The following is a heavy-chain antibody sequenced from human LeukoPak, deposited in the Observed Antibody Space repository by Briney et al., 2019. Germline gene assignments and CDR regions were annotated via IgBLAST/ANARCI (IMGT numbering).Heavy chain of an antibody. Sequence: SETLSLTCTVSGGSISSSSYYWGWIRQPPGKGLEWIGSIYYSGSTYYNPSPKSRVTISVDTSKNQFSLKLSSVTAEETAVYYCARRPVTTGANWFDPWGQGTLVTVSS. J-gene: IGHJ5*02. D-gene: IGHD4-11*01. V-gene: IGHV4-39*01. CDR2: IYYSGST. CDR3: ARRPVTTGANWFDP. CDR1: GGSISSSSYY.